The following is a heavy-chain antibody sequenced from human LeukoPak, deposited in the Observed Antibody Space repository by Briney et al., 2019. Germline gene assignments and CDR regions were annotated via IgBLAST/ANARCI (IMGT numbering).Heavy chain of an antibody. J-gene: IGHJ4*02. CDR3: ARATTSSWSYYFDY. D-gene: IGHD6-13*01. CDR1: GGSFSGYY. CDR2: INHSGST. V-gene: IGHV4-34*01. Sequence: SETLSLTCAVYGGSFSGYYWSWIRQPPGKGLEWIGEINHSGSTNYNPSLKSRVTISVDTSKNQFSLKLSSVTAADTAVYYCARATTSSWSYYFDYWGQGTLVTVSS.